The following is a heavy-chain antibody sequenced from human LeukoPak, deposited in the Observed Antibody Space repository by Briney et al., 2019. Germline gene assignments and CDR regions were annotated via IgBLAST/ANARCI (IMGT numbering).Heavy chain of an antibody. J-gene: IGHJ6*02. Sequence: SETLSLTCTVSGGSISSYYWSWIRQPPGKGLEWIGYIYYSGSTNYNPPLKSRVTISVDTSKNQFSLKLSSVTAADTAVYYCARQRAVAGRSYYYYYYGMDVWGQGTTVTVSS. V-gene: IGHV4-59*08. CDR1: GGSISSYY. CDR2: IYYSGST. CDR3: ARQRAVAGRSYYYYYYGMDV. D-gene: IGHD6-19*01.